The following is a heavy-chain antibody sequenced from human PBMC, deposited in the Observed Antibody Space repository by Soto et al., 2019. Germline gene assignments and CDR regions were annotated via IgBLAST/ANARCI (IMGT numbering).Heavy chain of an antibody. CDR1: GGTFSSYA. V-gene: IGHV1-69*13. D-gene: IGHD3-3*01. CDR3: ARGFPLWFDP. J-gene: IGHJ5*02. Sequence: ASVKVSCKASGGTFSSYAISWVRQAPGQRLEWMGGIIPIFGTANYAQKFQGRVTITADASTSTAYMELSSLRSEDTAVYYCARGFPLWFDPWGQGTLVTVSS. CDR2: IIPIFGTA.